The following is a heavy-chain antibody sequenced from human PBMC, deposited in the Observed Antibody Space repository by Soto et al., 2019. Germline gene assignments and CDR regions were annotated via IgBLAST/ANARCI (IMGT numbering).Heavy chain of an antibody. J-gene: IGHJ4*02. CDR2: MNPNSGNT. CDR1: GYTFTSYD. D-gene: IGHD3-3*01. V-gene: IGHV1-8*01. CDR3: ARGPAWTGYYYYFDY. Sequence: QVQLVQSGAEVKKPGASMKVSCKASGYTFTSYDINWVRQAIGQGLEWMGWMNPNSGNTGYAQKFQGRVTMTRNTSTSTAYMELSSLRSEDTAVYYCARGPAWTGYYYYFDYWGQGTLVTVSA.